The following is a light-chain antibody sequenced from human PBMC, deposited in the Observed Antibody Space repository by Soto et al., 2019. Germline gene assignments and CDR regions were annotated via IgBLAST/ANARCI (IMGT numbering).Light chain of an antibody. CDR3: HQYGTSPQT. CDR1: QSVSNNY. CDR2: GAS. V-gene: IGKV3-20*01. Sequence: EIVLTQSPGTLSLSPGERATLSCRASQSVSNNYLAWYQQKPGQAPRLLIYGASSRANGIPDRFSGSGSGTDFTLTISRLEPEDFAVYYCHQYGTSPQTFGQGTKVDIK. J-gene: IGKJ1*01.